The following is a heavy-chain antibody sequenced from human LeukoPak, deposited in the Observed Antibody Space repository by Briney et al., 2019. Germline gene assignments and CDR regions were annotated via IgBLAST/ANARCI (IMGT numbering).Heavy chain of an antibody. Sequence: ASVNVSCKASGYTFTSYGISWVRQAPGQGLEWMGWISAYNGNTNYAQKLQGRVTMTTDTSTSTAYMELRSLRSDDTAVYYCARLMNYYDFWSGPYYYYGMDVWGQGTTVTVSS. CDR3: ARLMNYYDFWSGPYYYYGMDV. CDR1: GYTFTSYG. V-gene: IGHV1-18*01. J-gene: IGHJ6*02. CDR2: ISAYNGNT. D-gene: IGHD3-3*01.